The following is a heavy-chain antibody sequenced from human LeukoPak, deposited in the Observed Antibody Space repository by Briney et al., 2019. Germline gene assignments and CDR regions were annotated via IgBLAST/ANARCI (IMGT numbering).Heavy chain of an antibody. Sequence: PSETLSLTCTVSGGSISSSIYYWGWIRQPPGKGLEWIGRIYYSGSTYYNPSLKSRVTISVDTSKNQFSLKLSSATAADTAVYYCAREARGPYGSGSYYNHWGQGTLVTVSS. V-gene: IGHV4-39*02. J-gene: IGHJ4*02. D-gene: IGHD3-10*01. CDR3: AREARGPYGSGSYYNH. CDR2: IYYSGST. CDR1: GGSISSSIYY.